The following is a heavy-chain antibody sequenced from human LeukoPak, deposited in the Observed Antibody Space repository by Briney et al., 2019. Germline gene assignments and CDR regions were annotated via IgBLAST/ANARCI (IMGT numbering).Heavy chain of an antibody. CDR2: IYTSGST. CDR1: GGSISSYY. V-gene: IGHV4-4*07. J-gene: IGHJ4*02. D-gene: IGHD5-18*01. CDR3: ARGSGYTYGYPFDS. Sequence: PSETLSLTCTVSGGSISSYYWSWIRQPAGKGLEWIGRIYTSGSTNYNPSLKSRVTLSVETSKNQFPLKLSSVTAADTAVYYCARGSGYTYGYPFDSWGQGTLVTVSS.